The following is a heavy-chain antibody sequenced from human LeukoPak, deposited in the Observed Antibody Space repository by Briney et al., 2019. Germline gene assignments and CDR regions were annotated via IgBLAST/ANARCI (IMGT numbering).Heavy chain of an antibody. CDR1: GGSFSGYY. D-gene: IGHD3-22*01. Sequence: PSETLSLTCAVYGGSFSGYYWSWLRQPPGKGLEWIGKINHSGSTNYNPSLKSRVTISVDTSKNQFSLKLSSVTAADTAVYYCALYYDSSGYSHLGAFDIWGQGTMVTVSS. V-gene: IGHV4-34*01. J-gene: IGHJ3*02. CDR3: ALYYDSSGYSHLGAFDI. CDR2: INHSGST.